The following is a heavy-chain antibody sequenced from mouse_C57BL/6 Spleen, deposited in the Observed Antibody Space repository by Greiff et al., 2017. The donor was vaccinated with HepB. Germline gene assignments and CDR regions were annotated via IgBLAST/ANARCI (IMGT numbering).Heavy chain of an antibody. Sequence: QVQLQQSGAELVRPGSSVKLSCKASGYTFTSYWMHWVKQRPIQGLEWIGNIDPSDSETHYNQKFKDKATLTVDKSSSTAYMQLSSLTSEDSAVYYCARSLYEYDGAWFAYWGQGTLVTVSA. CDR3: ARSLYEYDGAWFAY. D-gene: IGHD2-4*01. V-gene: IGHV1-52*01. CDR2: IDPSDSET. J-gene: IGHJ3*01. CDR1: GYTFTSYW.